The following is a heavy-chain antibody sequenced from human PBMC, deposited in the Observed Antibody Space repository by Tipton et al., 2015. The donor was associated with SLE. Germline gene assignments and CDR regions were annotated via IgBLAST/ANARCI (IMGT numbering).Heavy chain of an antibody. J-gene: IGHJ4*02. Sequence: LRLSCTVSGGSISSYYWSWIRQPPGKGLEWIGYIYYSGSTNYNPSLKSRVTISVDTSKNQFSLKLSSVTVADTAVYYCARETSVAAFDYWGQGTLVTVSS. CDR3: ARETSVAAFDY. CDR2: IYYSGST. CDR1: GGSISSYY. V-gene: IGHV4-59*01. D-gene: IGHD6-19*01.